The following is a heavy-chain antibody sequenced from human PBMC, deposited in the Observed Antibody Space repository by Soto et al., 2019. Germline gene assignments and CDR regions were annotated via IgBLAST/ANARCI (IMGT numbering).Heavy chain of an antibody. CDR1: GGSISRGGYY. CDR2: IYHSGTT. Sequence: PSETLSLTCTVSGGSISRGGYYWSWIRQHPGKGLEWIGYIYHSGTTYYNPSLKSRVTISVDTSKNQFSLKLTSVTAADTAVYYCARGGGPTTTTLTTYDYWAQGSLVTVSS. V-gene: IGHV4-31*03. J-gene: IGHJ4*02. CDR3: ARGGGPTTTTLTTYDY. D-gene: IGHD4-17*01.